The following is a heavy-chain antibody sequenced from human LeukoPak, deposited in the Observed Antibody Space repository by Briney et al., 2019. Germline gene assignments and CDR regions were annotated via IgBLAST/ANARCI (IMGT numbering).Heavy chain of an antibody. V-gene: IGHV1-2*02. CDR1: GYTFTGYY. J-gene: IGHJ4*02. CDR2: INPNSGGT. D-gene: IGHD5-24*01. Sequence: ASVTVSCKASGYTFTGYYMHWVRQAPGQGLEWMGWINPNSGGTNYAQKFQGRVTMTRDTSISTAYMELSRLRSDDTAVYYRARSVEMATPIDYWGQGTLVTVSS. CDR3: ARSVEMATPIDY.